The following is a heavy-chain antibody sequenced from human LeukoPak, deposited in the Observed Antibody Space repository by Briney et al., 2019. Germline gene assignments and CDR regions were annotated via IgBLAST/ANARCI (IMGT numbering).Heavy chain of an antibody. CDR3: ARVTLSGFNFDY. Sequence: SETLSLTCTVSGGSISSYYWSWIRQPPGKGLEWIGYIYYSGSTNYNPSLKSRVTISVDTSKNQFSLKLSSVTAADTAVYYCARVTLSGFNFDYWGQGTLVTVSS. V-gene: IGHV4-59*01. D-gene: IGHD1-1*01. J-gene: IGHJ4*02. CDR2: IYYSGST. CDR1: GGSISSYY.